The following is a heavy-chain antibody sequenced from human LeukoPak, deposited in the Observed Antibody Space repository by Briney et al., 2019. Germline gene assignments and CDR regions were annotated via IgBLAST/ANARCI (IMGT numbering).Heavy chain of an antibody. CDR1: GGSFSGYY. Sequence: SETLSLTCAVYGGSFSGYYWSWIRQPPGKGLEWIGEINHSGSTNYNPSLKSRVTISEETSKNQFSLKLTSVTAADTAVYYCATLRINAGTTHPFDTWGQGTRVTVAS. CDR3: ATLRINAGTTHPFDT. J-gene: IGHJ3*02. D-gene: IGHD2/OR15-2a*01. V-gene: IGHV4-34*01. CDR2: INHSGST.